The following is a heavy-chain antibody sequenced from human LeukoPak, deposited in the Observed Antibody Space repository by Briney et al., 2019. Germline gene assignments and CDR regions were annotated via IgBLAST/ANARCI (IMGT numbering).Heavy chain of an antibody. CDR2: ISGSGGST. D-gene: IGHD2-15*01. CDR1: GVTLSSYA. J-gene: IGHJ4*02. CDR3: ASGDIVVVVAASPHFDY. Sequence: GGSLRLSCAASGVTLSSYAMSWVRQAPGKGLEWVSAISGSGGSTYYADSVKGRFTISRDNSKNTLYLQMNSLRAEDTAVYYCASGDIVVVVAASPHFDYWGQGTLVTVSS. V-gene: IGHV3-23*01.